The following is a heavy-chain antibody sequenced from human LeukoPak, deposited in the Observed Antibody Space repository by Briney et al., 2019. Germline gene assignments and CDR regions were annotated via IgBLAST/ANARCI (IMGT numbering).Heavy chain of an antibody. D-gene: IGHD2-2*02. J-gene: IGHJ4*02. CDR3: ARGPLRYCSSTSCYTRAHFDY. Sequence: PSETLSLTCAVYGGSFSGYYWSWIRQPPGKGLEWIGEINHSGSTNYNPSLKSRVTISVDTSKNQFSLKLSSVTAADTAVYYCARGPLRYCSSTSCYTRAHFDYWGQGTLVTVSS. CDR2: INHSGST. V-gene: IGHV4-34*01. CDR1: GGSFSGYY.